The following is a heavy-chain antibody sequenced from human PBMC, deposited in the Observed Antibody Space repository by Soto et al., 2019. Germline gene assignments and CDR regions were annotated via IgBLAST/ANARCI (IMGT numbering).Heavy chain of an antibody. J-gene: IGHJ5*02. CDR2: IYATGTT. CDR1: GASISGFY. D-gene: IGHD1-1*01. V-gene: IGHV4-4*07. CDR3: VRDGTKTLRDWFDP. Sequence: SETLSLTCAVSGASISGFYWSWIRKSAGKGLEWIGRIYATGTTDYNPSLKSRVMMSVDTSKKQFSLKLRSVTAAATAVYYCVRDGTKTLRDWFDPWGQGISVTVSS.